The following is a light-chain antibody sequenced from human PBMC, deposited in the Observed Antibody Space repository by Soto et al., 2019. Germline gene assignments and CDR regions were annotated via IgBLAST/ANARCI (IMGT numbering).Light chain of an antibody. Sequence: QTVVTQEPSFSVSPGRTVTLTCGLSSGSVSTSYYPSWYQQTPGQAPRTLLYSTNTRSSGVPDRFSGSILGNKAALTITGAQADDESYYYCVLYMGSGIWVFGGGTKLTVL. CDR2: STN. CDR3: VLYMGSGIWV. J-gene: IGLJ3*02. V-gene: IGLV8-61*01. CDR1: SGSVSTSYY.